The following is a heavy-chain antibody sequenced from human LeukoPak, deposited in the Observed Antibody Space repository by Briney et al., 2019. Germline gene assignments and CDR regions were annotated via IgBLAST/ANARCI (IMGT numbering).Heavy chain of an antibody. CDR1: GGSFSGYY. V-gene: IGHV4-34*01. Sequence: PSVTLSLTCAVYGGSFSGYYWSWIRQPPGKGLEWIGEINHSGSTNYNPSLKSRVTISVDTSKNQFSLKLSSVTAADTAVYYCARETLEVGAPDYWGQGTLVTVPS. J-gene: IGHJ4*02. D-gene: IGHD1-26*01. CDR3: ARETLEVGAPDY. CDR2: INHSGST.